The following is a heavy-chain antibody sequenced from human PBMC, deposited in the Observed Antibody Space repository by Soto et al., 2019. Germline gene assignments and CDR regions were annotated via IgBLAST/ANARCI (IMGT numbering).Heavy chain of an antibody. V-gene: IGHV1-69*12. D-gene: IGHD2-2*01. Sequence: QVQLVQSGAEVKKPGSSVKVSCKASGGTFSSYAISWVRQAPGQGLEWMGGIIPIFGTADYAQKFQGRVTITADESTSTAYMELSSMRSADTAVYYCARHVPAAGYYYGMDVWGQGTTVTVSS. CDR2: IIPIFGTA. J-gene: IGHJ6*02. CDR3: ARHVPAAGYYYGMDV. CDR1: GGTFSSYA.